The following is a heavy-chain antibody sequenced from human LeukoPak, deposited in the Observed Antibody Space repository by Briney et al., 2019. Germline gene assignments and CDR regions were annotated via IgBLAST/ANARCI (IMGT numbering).Heavy chain of an antibody. CDR1: GGSISSYY. J-gene: IGHJ1*01. CDR2: IYYSGST. Sequence: SETLSLTCTVSGGSISSYYWSWIRQPPGKGLEWIGYIYYSGSTNYNPSLKSRLTISVDRSKNQFSLKLSLVTAADTAVYYCARNAEYFQYWGQGTLVTVSS. V-gene: IGHV4-59*01. CDR3: ARNAEYFQY.